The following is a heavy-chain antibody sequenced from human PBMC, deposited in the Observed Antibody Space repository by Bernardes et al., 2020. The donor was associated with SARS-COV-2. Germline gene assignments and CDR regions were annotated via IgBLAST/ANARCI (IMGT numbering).Heavy chain of an antibody. V-gene: IGHV3-74*01. D-gene: IGHD3-22*01. CDR3: AGENYYRSSGTFDP. J-gene: IGHJ5*02. CDR1: GFSFNNYW. Sequence: GWSLRLSCAASGFSFNNYWMHWVRQVPGKGPVWVSRINGDGRVTNYADFVEGRFIISRDNTKNTLYLQMNSLRTEDTAVYFCAGENYYRSSGTFDPWGQGTLVTVPS. CDR2: INGDGRVT.